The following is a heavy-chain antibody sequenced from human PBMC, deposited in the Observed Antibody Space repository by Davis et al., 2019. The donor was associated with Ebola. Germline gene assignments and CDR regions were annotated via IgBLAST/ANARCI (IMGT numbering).Heavy chain of an antibody. CDR2: ISGSGGST. J-gene: IGHJ3*02. CDR3: AKDRTLGYCSSTSCYAFDI. CDR1: GFTFSSYA. Sequence: GESLKISCAASGFTFSSYAMSWVRQAPGKGLEWVSAISGSGGSTYYADSVKGRFTISRDNSKNTLYLQMNSLRAEDTAVYYCAKDRTLGYCSSTSCYAFDIWGQGTMVTVSS. D-gene: IGHD2-2*01. V-gene: IGHV3-23*01.